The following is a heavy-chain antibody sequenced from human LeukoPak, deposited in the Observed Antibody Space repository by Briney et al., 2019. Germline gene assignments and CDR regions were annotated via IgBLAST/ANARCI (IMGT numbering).Heavy chain of an antibody. D-gene: IGHD4-23*01. V-gene: IGHV3-23*01. Sequence: PGGSLRLSCAASGFTFSTYAMSWVRQAPGKGLEWVSVISGSGGSTYYADSVKGRFTISRDNSKNTLYLQMNSLRAEDTAVYYCAKGTTTLVVTKIDYWDQGTLVTVSS. CDR1: GFTFSTYA. CDR2: ISGSGGST. CDR3: AKGTTTLVVTKIDY. J-gene: IGHJ4*02.